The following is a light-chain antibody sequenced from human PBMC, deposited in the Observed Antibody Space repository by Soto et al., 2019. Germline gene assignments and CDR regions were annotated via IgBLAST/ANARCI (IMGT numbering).Light chain of an antibody. Sequence: EIVLTQSPGTLSLSPGERATLSCRASQSVSSSFLAWFQQQPGQAPRLLVYAASRRVTGIPDRFSGSGSGTDFTLTISRLEPEDFAVYFCQQYGGSPITFGQGTRLEIK. J-gene: IGKJ5*01. CDR2: AAS. CDR3: QQYGGSPIT. V-gene: IGKV3-20*01. CDR1: QSVSSSF.